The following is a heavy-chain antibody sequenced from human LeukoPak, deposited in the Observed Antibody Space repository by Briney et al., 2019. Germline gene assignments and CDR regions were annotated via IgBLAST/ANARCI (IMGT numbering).Heavy chain of an antibody. V-gene: IGHV1-8*01. J-gene: IGHJ4*02. CDR2: INPNSGNT. D-gene: IGHD3-22*01. Sequence: ASVKVSCKASGYTFTSYDINWVRQATGQGLEWMGWINPNSGNTGYAQKFQGRVTMTRNTSISTAYMELSSLRSEDTAVYYCARVYHYYDSSPNGYWGQGTLVTVSS. CDR1: GYTFTSYD. CDR3: ARVYHYYDSSPNGY.